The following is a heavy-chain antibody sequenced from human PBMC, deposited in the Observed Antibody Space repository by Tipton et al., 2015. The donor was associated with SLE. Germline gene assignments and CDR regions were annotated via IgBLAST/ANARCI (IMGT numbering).Heavy chain of an antibody. V-gene: IGHV3-23*01. Sequence: GSLRLSCAASGFMFSSYAMRWVRQAPGKGLEWVSVISGGGDSTSYADSVKGRFTISRDNSKNTLYLQMNSLSADDTAFYYCAKDISRAGDWVFGYWGQGTLVTVSS. CDR3: AKDISRAGDWVFGY. J-gene: IGHJ4*02. CDR1: GFMFSSYA. CDR2: ISGGGDST. D-gene: IGHD2-21*02.